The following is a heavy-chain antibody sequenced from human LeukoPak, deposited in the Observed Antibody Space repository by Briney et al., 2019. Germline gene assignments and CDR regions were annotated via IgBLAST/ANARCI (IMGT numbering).Heavy chain of an antibody. Sequence: PGGSLRLSCAASGFTFSSYALHWVRQAPGKGLEWVSVISYDGSNKYYADSVKGRFTISRDNSKNTLYLQMNSLRSEDTAVYYCARDATGDGDLESWGQGTLVTVSS. J-gene: IGHJ5*02. D-gene: IGHD4-17*01. CDR3: ARDATGDGDLES. V-gene: IGHV3-30*04. CDR2: ISYDGSNK. CDR1: GFTFSSYA.